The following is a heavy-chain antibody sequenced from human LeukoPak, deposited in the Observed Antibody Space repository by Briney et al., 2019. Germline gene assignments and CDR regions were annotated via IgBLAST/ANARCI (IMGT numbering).Heavy chain of an antibody. J-gene: IGHJ5*02. CDR1: GGSISSSNW. CDR3: AGGGYSYGWSGNWFDP. Sequence: SETLSLTCDVSGGSISSSNWWSWVRQSPGKGQEWIGEIFHSGRTNYNSSLKSRVTMSIDKSKNQFSLNLTSVTAADTAFYYCAGGGYSYGWSGNWFDPWGQGTLVTVSS. CDR2: IFHSGRT. V-gene: IGHV4-4*02. D-gene: IGHD5-18*01.